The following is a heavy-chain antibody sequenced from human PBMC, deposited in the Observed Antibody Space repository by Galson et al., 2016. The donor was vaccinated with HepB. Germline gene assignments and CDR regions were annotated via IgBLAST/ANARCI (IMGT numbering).Heavy chain of an antibody. D-gene: IGHD6-6*01. J-gene: IGHJ6*02. V-gene: IGHV3-9*01. CDR1: GLTFDTYA. CDR3: ARSARPYYYYHGMDV. CDR2: ISWYSGSI. Sequence: SLRLSCAASGLTFDTYAMHWVRQAPGKGLEWVSGISWYSGSIGYADSVKGRFTISRDNAKNSLYLQMNSLRAEDTALYYCARSARPYYYYHGMDVWGQGTTVTVSS.